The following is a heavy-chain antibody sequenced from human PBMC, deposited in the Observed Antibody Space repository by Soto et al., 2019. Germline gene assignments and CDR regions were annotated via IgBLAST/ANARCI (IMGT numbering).Heavy chain of an antibody. CDR3: AXDLGGYQYYYYYYGMDV. V-gene: IGHV1-69*13. CDR2: IIPIFGTA. Sequence: ASVKVSCKASGGTFSSYAISWVRQAPGQGLEWMGGIIPIFGTANYAQKFQGRVTITADESTSTAYMELSSLRSEDTAVYYCAXDLGGYQYYYYYYGMDVWGQGTTVTVSS. J-gene: IGHJ6*02. CDR1: GGTFSSYA. D-gene: IGHD3-22*01.